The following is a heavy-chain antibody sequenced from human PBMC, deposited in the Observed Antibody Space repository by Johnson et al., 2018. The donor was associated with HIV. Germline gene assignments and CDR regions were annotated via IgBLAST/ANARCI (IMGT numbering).Heavy chain of an antibody. V-gene: IGHV3-30*04. D-gene: IGHD3-10*01. CDR1: GFTFSSYS. CDR2: TSYDGGNK. CDR3: AKSSSATYYGDAFDM. Sequence: QVQLVESGGGVVQPGRSLRLSCAASGFTFSSYSLHWVRQAPGKGLEWVAVTSYDGGNKYYADSVKGRFTISRDNSKNTLYLQMNSLRPEDTAVYYCAKSSSATYYGDAFDMWGQGTMVTVSS. J-gene: IGHJ3*02.